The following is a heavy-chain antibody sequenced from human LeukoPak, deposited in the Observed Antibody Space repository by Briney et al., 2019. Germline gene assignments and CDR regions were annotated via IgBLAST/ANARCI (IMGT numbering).Heavy chain of an antibody. D-gene: IGHD6-13*01. V-gene: IGHV4-34*01. CDR1: GGSFSGYY. CDR3: ARVGSSWYTSTRGNWFDP. Sequence: SETLSLTCAVYGGSFSGYYWSWIRQPPGKGLEWIGEINHSGSTNYNPSLKSRVTISVDTSKNQFSLKLSSVTATGTAVYYCARVGSSWYTSTRGNWFDPWGQGTLVTVSS. CDR2: INHSGST. J-gene: IGHJ5*02.